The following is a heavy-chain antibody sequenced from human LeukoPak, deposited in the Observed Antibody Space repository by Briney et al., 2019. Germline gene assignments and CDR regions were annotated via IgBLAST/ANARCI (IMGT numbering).Heavy chain of an antibody. CDR2: IYYSGST. CDR1: GGSTSSYY. Sequence: SETLSLTCTVSGGSTSSYYWSWIRQPPGKGLEGIGYIYYSGSTNYNPSLKSRVTISVDTSKNQFSLKLSSVTAADTAVYYCARELITMVRGVTYNWFDPWGQGTLVTVSS. D-gene: IGHD3-10*01. J-gene: IGHJ5*02. CDR3: ARELITMVRGVTYNWFDP. V-gene: IGHV4-59*01.